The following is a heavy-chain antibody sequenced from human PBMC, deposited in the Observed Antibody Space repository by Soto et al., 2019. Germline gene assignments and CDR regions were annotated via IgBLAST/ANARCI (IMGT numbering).Heavy chain of an antibody. V-gene: IGHV3-30*18. CDR3: AKDLSALTLLDIVVVVAEDYYYGMDV. CDR1: GFTFSSYG. CDR2: ISYDGSNK. D-gene: IGHD2-15*01. J-gene: IGHJ6*02. Sequence: GGSLRLSCAASGFTFSSYGMHWVRQAPGKGLEWVAVISYDGSNKYYADSVKGRFTISRDNSKNTLYLQMNSLRAEDTAVYYCAKDLSALTLLDIVVVVAEDYYYGMDVWGQGTTVTVSS.